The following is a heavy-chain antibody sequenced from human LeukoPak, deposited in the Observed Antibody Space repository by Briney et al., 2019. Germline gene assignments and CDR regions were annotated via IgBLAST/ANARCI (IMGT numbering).Heavy chain of an antibody. CDR1: GVTFSNSV. V-gene: IGHV3-33*06. Sequence: GGSLRLSCATAGVTFSNSVIHWVRQAPGKGLEWVAVIWYDGSNKYYADSVKGRFTISRDNSKNTLYLQMNSLRAEDTAVYYCAKDIEREHQGGEGFLEYLDAFDIWGQGTMVTVSS. CDR3: AKDIEREHQGGEGFLEYLDAFDI. J-gene: IGHJ3*02. D-gene: IGHD3-3*01. CDR2: IWYDGSNK.